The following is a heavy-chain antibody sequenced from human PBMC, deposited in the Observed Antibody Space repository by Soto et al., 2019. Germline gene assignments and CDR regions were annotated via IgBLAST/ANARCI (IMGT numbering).Heavy chain of an antibody. V-gene: IGHV3-74*01. J-gene: IGHJ5*02. CDR3: ARANIAAAGNWFDP. CDR1: GFTFSSYW. CDR2: INSDGSST. Sequence: GGSLRLSWAASGFTFSSYWMHWVRQAPGKGLVWVSRINSDGSSTSYADSVKGRFTISRDNAKNTLYLQMNSLRAEDTAVYYCARANIAAAGNWFDPWGQGTLVTVSS. D-gene: IGHD6-13*01.